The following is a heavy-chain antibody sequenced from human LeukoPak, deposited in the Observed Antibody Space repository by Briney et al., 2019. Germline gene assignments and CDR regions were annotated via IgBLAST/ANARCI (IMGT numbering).Heavy chain of an antibody. CDR2: IKSKTDGGTA. V-gene: IGHV3-15*07. CDR1: GFTFSNAR. J-gene: IGHJ4*02. Sequence: GGCLRLSCVASGFTFSNARMNWVRKAPGKGLEWVGRIKSKTDGGTADYAAPVKGRFTISRDDSKNTLYLQMNSLKTEDTAVYYCTTPGIDYSYCWGQGTLVTVSS. D-gene: IGHD3-10*01. CDR3: TTPGIDYSYC.